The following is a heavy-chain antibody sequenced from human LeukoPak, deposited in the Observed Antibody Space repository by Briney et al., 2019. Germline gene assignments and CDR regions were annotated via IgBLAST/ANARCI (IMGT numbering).Heavy chain of an antibody. V-gene: IGHV3-7*01. D-gene: IGHD3-10*01. CDR2: IKQGGSEK. CDR1: GFTFSSYW. Sequence: PGGSLRLSCAASGFTFSSYWMSWVRQAPGKGLEWVANIKQGGSEKYYVDSVKGRFTISRDNAKNSLYLQMNSLRAEDTAVYYCARDRRMGYQLLYRMVRGVIPPYYYYGMDVWGQGTTVTVSS. CDR3: ARDRRMGYQLLYRMVRGVIPPYYYYGMDV. J-gene: IGHJ6*02.